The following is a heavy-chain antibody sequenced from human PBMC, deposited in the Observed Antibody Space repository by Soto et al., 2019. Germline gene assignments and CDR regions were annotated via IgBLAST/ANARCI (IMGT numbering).Heavy chain of an antibody. V-gene: IGHV4-34*01. D-gene: IGHD3-9*01. CDR3: ASGPYYDILTGYYRPGYFDY. CDR1: GGSFSGYY. J-gene: IGHJ4*02. Sequence: SETLSLTCAVYGGSFSGYYWSWIRQPPGKGLEWIGEINHSGSTNYNPSLKSRVTISVDTSKNQFSLKLSSVTAADTAVYYCASGPYYDILTGYYRPGYFDYWGQGTVVTVSS. CDR2: INHSGST.